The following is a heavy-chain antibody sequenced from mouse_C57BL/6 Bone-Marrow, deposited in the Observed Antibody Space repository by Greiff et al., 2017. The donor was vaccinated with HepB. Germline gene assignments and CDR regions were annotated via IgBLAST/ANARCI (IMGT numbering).Heavy chain of an antibody. CDR1: GYTFTSYW. J-gene: IGHJ3*01. CDR3: ARYSAAVAPDAY. CDR2: IYPGSGST. D-gene: IGHD6-1*01. V-gene: IGHV1-55*01. Sequence: QVQLQQPGAELVKPGASVKMSCKASGYTFTSYWITWVKQRPGQGLEWIGDIYPGSGSTNYNEKFKSKATLTVDKSSSTAYMQLSSLTSEDSAVYYCARYSAAVAPDAYWGQGTLVTVSA.